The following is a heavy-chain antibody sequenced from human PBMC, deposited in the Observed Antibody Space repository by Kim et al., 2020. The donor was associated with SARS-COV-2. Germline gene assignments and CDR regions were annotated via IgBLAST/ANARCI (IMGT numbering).Heavy chain of an antibody. D-gene: IGHD6-19*01. CDR1: GGTFSSYT. J-gene: IGHJ4*02. V-gene: IGHV1-69*04. Sequence: SVKVSCKASGGTFSSYTISWVRQAPGQGLEWMGRIIPILGIANYAQKFQGRVTITADKSTSTAYMELSSLRSEDTALYYCAREVAVAGTYFDYWGQGTLVTVSS. CDR3: AREVAVAGTYFDY. CDR2: IIPILGIA.